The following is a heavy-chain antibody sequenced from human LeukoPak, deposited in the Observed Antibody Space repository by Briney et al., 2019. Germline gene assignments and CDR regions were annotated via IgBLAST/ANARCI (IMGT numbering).Heavy chain of an antibody. V-gene: IGHV4-59*12. D-gene: IGHD3-16*01. CDR1: GDSISSYY. Sequence: PSETLSLTCTVSGDSISSYYWSWIRQPPGKGLEWIGYIFYSGSTNYNPSLKSRVTISVDTSKNQFSLKLSSVTAADTAVYYCASSPVMTYWGQGTLVTVSS. CDR3: ASSPVMTY. CDR2: IFYSGST. J-gene: IGHJ4*02.